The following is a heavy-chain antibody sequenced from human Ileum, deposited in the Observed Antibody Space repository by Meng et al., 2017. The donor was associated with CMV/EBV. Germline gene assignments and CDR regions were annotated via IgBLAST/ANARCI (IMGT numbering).Heavy chain of an antibody. CDR2: ISDSGYNT. J-gene: IGHJ4*02. V-gene: IGHV3-23*01. CDR1: GFSFSNYA. Sequence: VQLLEAGGGLVQAGGSLGLSWAASGFSFSNYAMGWVRQAPGKGLEWVSGISDSGYNTYYADSVQGRFTISRDNAKNTLYLQMNSLRAEDTAVYYCARAGSYRHDYWGQGTLVTVSS. CDR3: ARAGSYRHDY. D-gene: IGHD1-26*01.